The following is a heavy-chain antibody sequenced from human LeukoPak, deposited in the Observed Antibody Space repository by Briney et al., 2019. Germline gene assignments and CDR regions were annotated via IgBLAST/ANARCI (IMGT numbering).Heavy chain of an antibody. V-gene: IGHV3-30*02. CDR2: IHHDGSNK. J-gene: IGHJ5*02. D-gene: IGHD3-16*01. CDR3: AKGDEMLKWRRTDNRLVP. Sequence: SGGSLTLSCAASGFTFSSYGMHWDRQAPGKGRDWVAFIHHDGSNKYYTDSVRGRFTISRDNSKNTLYLQMNSLRAKDTAVYFCAKGDEMLKWRRTDNRLVPWGEGALVTVSS. CDR1: GFTFSSYG.